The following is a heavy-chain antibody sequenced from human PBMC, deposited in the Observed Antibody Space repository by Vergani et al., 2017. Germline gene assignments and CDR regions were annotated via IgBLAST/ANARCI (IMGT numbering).Heavy chain of an antibody. CDR1: GGSISSYY. CDR3: ARDSGSMVRGVISPDYGMDV. D-gene: IGHD3-10*01. V-gene: IGHV4-4*07. J-gene: IGHJ6*02. CDR2: IYTSGST. Sequence: QVQLQESGPGLVKPSQTLSLTCTVSGGSISSYYWSWIRQPAGKGLEWIGRIYTSGSTNYNPSLKSRVTMSVDTSKNQFSLKLSSVTAADTAVYYCARDSGSMVRGVISPDYGMDVWGQGTTVTVSS.